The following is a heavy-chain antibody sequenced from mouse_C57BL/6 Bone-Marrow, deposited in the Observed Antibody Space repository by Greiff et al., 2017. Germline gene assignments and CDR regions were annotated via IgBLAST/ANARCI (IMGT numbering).Heavy chain of an antibody. J-gene: IGHJ1*03. Sequence: EVKVEESGGGLVKPGGSLKLSCAASGFTFSSYTMSWVRQTPEKRLQWVAAISGGGGHTYYPDRVKGRFTISRDTDKTILYLPMSSLWTEDTGLYYGDRQVTTGLATYDFDVWGTGTTVTVSS. CDR3: DRQVTTGLATYDFDV. CDR1: GFTFSSYT. V-gene: IGHV5-9*04. D-gene: IGHD1-1*01. CDR2: ISGGGGHT.